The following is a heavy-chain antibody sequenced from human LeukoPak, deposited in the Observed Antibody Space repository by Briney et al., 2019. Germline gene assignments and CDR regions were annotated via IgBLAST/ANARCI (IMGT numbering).Heavy chain of an antibody. CDR3: ARDHRRDSSSPSAFDY. CDR1: GFTFSSYG. V-gene: IGHV3-33*01. Sequence: PGGSLRLSCAASGFTFSSYGMHWVRQAPGKGLEWVAVIWYDGSNKYYADSVKGRFTISRDNSKNTLYLQMNSLRAEDTAVYYCARDHRRDSSSPSAFDYWGQGTLVTVSS. D-gene: IGHD6-13*01. CDR2: IWYDGSNK. J-gene: IGHJ4*02.